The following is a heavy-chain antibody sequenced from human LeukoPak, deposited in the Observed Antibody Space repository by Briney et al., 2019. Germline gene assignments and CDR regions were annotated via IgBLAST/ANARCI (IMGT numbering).Heavy chain of an antibody. D-gene: IGHD3-10*01. CDR1: GYTFTSYT. Sequence: ASVKVSCKASGYTFTSYTINWARQAPGQGLEWMGWISVHNGNTKYAQKLQGRVTLTTDTSTSTAYMELRSLRSDDTAVYYCARDRMILGVPFDYWGQGTLVTVSS. V-gene: IGHV1-18*01. J-gene: IGHJ4*02. CDR2: ISVHNGNT. CDR3: ARDRMILGVPFDY.